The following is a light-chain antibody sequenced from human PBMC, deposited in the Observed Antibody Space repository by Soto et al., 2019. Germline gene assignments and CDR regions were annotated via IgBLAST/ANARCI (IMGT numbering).Light chain of an antibody. J-gene: IGKJ4*01. CDR3: QQYESSPLT. Sequence: EIVLTQSPDTLSLSPGERATLSCRASQSVSSALLAWYQQKPGQAPRLLIYRASTRATGIPDRFTGSGSGTDFTLTISILEPEDFAVYYFQQYESSPLTFGGGTKVEIK. V-gene: IGKV3-20*01. CDR2: RAS. CDR1: QSVSSAL.